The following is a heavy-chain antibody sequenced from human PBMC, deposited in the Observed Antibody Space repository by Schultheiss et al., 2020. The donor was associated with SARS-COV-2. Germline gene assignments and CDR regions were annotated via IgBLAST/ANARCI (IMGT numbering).Heavy chain of an antibody. CDR1: GFTVSSNY. V-gene: IGHV3-53*05. D-gene: IGHD5-24*01. CDR2: IYSGGST. J-gene: IGHJ4*02. CDR3: ARVTMWEMATTTLDY. Sequence: GGSLRLSCAASGFTVSSNYMSWVRQAPGKGLEWVSVIYSGGSTYYADSVKGRFTISRDNSKNTLYLQMNSLRSEDTAVYYCARVTMWEMATTTLDYWGQGTLVTVSS.